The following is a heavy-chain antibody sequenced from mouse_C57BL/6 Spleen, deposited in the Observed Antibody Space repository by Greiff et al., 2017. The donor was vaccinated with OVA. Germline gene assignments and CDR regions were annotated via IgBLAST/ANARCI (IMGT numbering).Heavy chain of an antibody. CDR2: IHPNSGST. Sequence: VQLQQPGAELVKPGASVKLSCKASGYTFTSYWMHWVKQRPGQGLEWIGMIHPNSGSTNYNEKFKSKTTLTVDKSSSTAYMQLSSLTAEDSAVYYCARTGPAYYFDYWGQGTTVTVST. V-gene: IGHV1-64*01. D-gene: IGHD4-1*01. J-gene: IGHJ2*01. CDR3: ARTGPAYYFDY. CDR1: GYTFTSYW.